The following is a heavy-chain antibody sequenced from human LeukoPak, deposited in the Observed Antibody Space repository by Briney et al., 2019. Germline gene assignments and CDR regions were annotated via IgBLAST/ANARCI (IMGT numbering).Heavy chain of an antibody. CDR1: GFSFSSYG. J-gene: IGHJ4*02. D-gene: IGHD6-19*01. CDR3: AKQRSGGSGWCMDY. Sequence: PGGSLRLSCAASGFSFSSYGMHWVRQAPGKGLEWVAVIPYDGSSKYYTDSVKGRFTTSRDDSKNTLYLQMNSLRAEDTAVYYCAKQRSGGSGWCMDYWGQGTLVTVSS. V-gene: IGHV3-30*18. CDR2: IPYDGSSK.